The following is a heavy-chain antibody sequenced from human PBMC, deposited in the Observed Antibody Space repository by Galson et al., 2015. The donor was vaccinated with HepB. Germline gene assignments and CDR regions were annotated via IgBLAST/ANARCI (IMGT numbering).Heavy chain of an antibody. CDR2: FDPEDGET. CDR1: GYTLTELS. J-gene: IGHJ4*02. D-gene: IGHD4-17*01. CDR3: VIRSFYDYGELNFDY. V-gene: IGHV1-24*01. Sequence: SVKVSCKVSGYTLTELSMHWVRQAPGKGLEWMGGFDPEDGETIYAQKFQGRVTMTEDTSTDTAYMELSSLRSEDTAVYYCVIRSFYDYGELNFDYWGQGTLVTVSS.